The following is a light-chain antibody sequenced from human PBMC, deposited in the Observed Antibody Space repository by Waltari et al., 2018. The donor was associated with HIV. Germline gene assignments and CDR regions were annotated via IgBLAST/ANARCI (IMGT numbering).Light chain of an antibody. J-gene: IGKJ2*01. V-gene: IGKV3-15*01. CDR1: QTVSTN. CDR2: DAS. Sequence: EIMMTQSPATLSVSPGDTATPSCRPSQTVSTNLAWYQQKPGQAPRLLFYDASTRATGVPARFSGGGSETEFTLTITSLQSEDFAVYYCQQYNNWPPAYTFGQGTKLEIK. CDR3: QQYNNWPPAYT.